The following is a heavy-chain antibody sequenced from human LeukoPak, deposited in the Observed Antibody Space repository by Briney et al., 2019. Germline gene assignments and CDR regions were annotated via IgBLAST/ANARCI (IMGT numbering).Heavy chain of an antibody. D-gene: IGHD2-15*01. CDR1: GFTFSSYA. Sequence: GGSLRLSCAASGFTFSSYAMSWVRQAPGKGLEWVSSISSSSSYIYYADSVKGRFTISRDNAKNSLYLQMNSLRAEDTAVYYCARGAGYCSGGSCYALVYWGQGTLVTVSS. V-gene: IGHV3-21*01. J-gene: IGHJ4*02. CDR3: ARGAGYCSGGSCYALVY. CDR2: ISSSSSYI.